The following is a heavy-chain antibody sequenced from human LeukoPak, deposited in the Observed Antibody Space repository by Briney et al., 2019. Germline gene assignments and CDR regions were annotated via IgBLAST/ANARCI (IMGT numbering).Heavy chain of an antibody. D-gene: IGHD3-10*02. CDR2: IYSGDSNT. CDR1: GYILTTYR. V-gene: IGHV5-51*01. Sequence: GESLKISCKGSGYILTTYRIGLVRQMPRKGLEWMGIIYSGDSNTRYSPSFQGQVTISADKSISTAYLQWSSLKASDTAMYYCATDFLYSGGMDVWGQGTTVTVSS. J-gene: IGHJ6*02. CDR3: ATDFLYSGGMDV.